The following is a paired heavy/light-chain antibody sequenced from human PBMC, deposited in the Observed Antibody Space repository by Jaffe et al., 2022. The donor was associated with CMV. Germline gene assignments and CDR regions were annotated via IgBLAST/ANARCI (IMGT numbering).Light chain of an antibody. CDR1: SSNIGTNT. J-gene: IGLJ3*02. CDR2: TNN. CDR3: AAWDDSLNGLV. Sequence: QSVLAQPPSASGTPGQRVTIPCSGSSSNIGTNTVSWYQQLPGTAPRLLIYTNNLRPSGVPDRFSGSRSGTSASLAVSGLQSEDEADYYCAAWDDSLNGLVFGGGTKLTVL. V-gene: IGLV1-44*01.
Heavy chain of an antibody. CDR3: TTSPIGHCSTPFCYESDY. CDR2: IRSKAYGGTT. CDR1: GFSFGDYA. D-gene: IGHD2-2*01. Sequence: EVQLVESGGGLVQPGRSLRLSCTTSGFSFGDYAMSWVRQAPGKGLKWVGFIRSKAYGGTTEYAASVKGRFTISRDDSKNSAYLQMNSLKTEDSAVYYCTTSPIGHCSTPFCYESDYWGQGTLVTVSS. J-gene: IGHJ4*02. V-gene: IGHV3-49*04.